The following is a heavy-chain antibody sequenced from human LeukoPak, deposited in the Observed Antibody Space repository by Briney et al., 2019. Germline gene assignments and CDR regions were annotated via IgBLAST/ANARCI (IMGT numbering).Heavy chain of an antibody. Sequence: GGSLRLSCAASGFTFSSYSMNWVRQAPGKGLEWVSSISSSSSYIYYADSVKGRFTISRDNAKNSLYLQMNSLRAEDTAVYYCARDLLSSSWPRGYFDYWGQGTLVTVSS. CDR1: GFTFSSYS. D-gene: IGHD6-13*01. CDR2: ISSSSSYI. V-gene: IGHV3-21*01. J-gene: IGHJ4*02. CDR3: ARDLLSSSWPRGYFDY.